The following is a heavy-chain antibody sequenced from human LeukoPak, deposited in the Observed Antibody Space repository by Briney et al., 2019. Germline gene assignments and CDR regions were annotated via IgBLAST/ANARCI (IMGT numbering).Heavy chain of an antibody. CDR2: IYSSVST. V-gene: IGHV4-4*09. CDR1: GDSINDHY. D-gene: IGHD2-15*01. CDR3: ARQSCSGGSCYRVDQLYYMDV. J-gene: IGHJ6*03. Sequence: SETLSLTCTVSGDSINDHYWSWIRQPPGEGLEWIAYIYSSVSTNYNPSLRSRVTISIDTSRSQFSLQLTSVTAADAGVYYCARQSCSGGSCYRVDQLYYMDVWGKGTTVTVSS.